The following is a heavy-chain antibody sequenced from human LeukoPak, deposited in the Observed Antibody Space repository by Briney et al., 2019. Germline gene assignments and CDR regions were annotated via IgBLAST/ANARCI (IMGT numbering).Heavy chain of an antibody. CDR3: ARDRTAALAY. D-gene: IGHD6-13*01. CDR1: GFTFSSYA. J-gene: IGHJ4*02. V-gene: IGHV3-30-3*01. Sequence: GGSLRLSCAASGFTFSSYAMHWVRQAPGKGLEWVAVISYDGSNKYYADSVKGRFTISRDNSKNTLYLQMNSLRAEDTAVYYCARDRTAALAYWGQGTLVTVSS. CDR2: ISYDGSNK.